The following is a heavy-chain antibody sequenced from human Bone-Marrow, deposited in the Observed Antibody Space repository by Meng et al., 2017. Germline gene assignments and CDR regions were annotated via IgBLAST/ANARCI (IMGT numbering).Heavy chain of an antibody. CDR3: AREGRSHQVGVSVY. Sequence: QLQLQESGPGLVKPSETLSLTCSVSGGSLTSSNYFWGWIRQPPGKGLEWIGNIYYSGTTYYSPSLKSRVTISVDTSKNQFSLKLRFVTAADTAVYYCAREGRSHQVGVSVYWGQGNLVTVSS. J-gene: IGHJ4*02. D-gene: IGHD2-21*01. CDR2: IYYSGTT. V-gene: IGHV4-39*07. CDR1: GGSLTSSNYF.